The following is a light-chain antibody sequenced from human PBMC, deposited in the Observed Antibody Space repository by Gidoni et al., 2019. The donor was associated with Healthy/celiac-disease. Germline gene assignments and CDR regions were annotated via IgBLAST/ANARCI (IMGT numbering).Light chain of an antibody. V-gene: IGKV1-27*01. J-gene: IGKJ4*01. CDR1: QGISNY. CDR3: QKYNSAPPLT. CDR2: AAS. Sequence: DIQMTQSPSSLSASVVDRVTITCRASQGISNYLAWYQQKPGKVPKLLIYAASTLQSGVPSRFSGSGSGTDFTLTISSLQPEDVATYYCQKYNSAPPLTCGGGTKVEIK.